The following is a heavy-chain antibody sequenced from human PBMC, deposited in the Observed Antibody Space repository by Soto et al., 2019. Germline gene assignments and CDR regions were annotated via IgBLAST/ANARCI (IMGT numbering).Heavy chain of an antibody. V-gene: IGHV3-30*04. CDR2: ISRDGTNK. J-gene: IGHJ4*02. D-gene: IGHD3-10*01. CDR1: GFTFSRYA. Sequence: XVSLRLSCAASGFTFSRYAIHWVRQAPGKGLEWVAVISRDGTNKYYVDSVKGRFTISRDNSRNTLYLQMNSLRHEDAAVYYCARSRSGAVADSFDFWGQGTLVTVSS. CDR3: ARSRSGAVADSFDF.